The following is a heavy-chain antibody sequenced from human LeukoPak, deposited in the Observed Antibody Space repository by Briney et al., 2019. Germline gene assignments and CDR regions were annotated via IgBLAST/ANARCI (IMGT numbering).Heavy chain of an antibody. J-gene: IGHJ5*02. CDR2: INHSGST. Sequence: SETLSLTCAVYGGSFSGYYWSWIRQPPGKGLELIGEINHSGSTNYNPSLKSRVTISVDTSKNQFSLKLSSVTAADTAVYYCARGLGIVVVVAATPLWWFDPWGQGTLVTVSS. V-gene: IGHV4-34*01. CDR3: ARGLGIVVVVAATPLWWFDP. CDR1: GGSFSGYY. D-gene: IGHD2-15*01.